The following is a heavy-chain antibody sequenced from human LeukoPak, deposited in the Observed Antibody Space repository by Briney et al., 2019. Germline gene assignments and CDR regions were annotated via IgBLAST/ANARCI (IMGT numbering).Heavy chain of an antibody. CDR2: IYYSGST. J-gene: IGHJ3*02. Sequence: PSETLSLTCTVSGGSISSYYWSWIRQPPGKGLEWIGYIYYSGSTNYNPSLKSRVTISVDTSKNQFSLKLSSVTAADTAVYYCARHEGPDAFDIWGQGTMVTVSS. V-gene: IGHV4-59*08. CDR1: GGSISSYY. CDR3: ARHEGPDAFDI.